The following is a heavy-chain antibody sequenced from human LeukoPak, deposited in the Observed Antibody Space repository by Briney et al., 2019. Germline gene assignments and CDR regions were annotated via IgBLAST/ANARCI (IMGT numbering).Heavy chain of an antibody. J-gene: IGHJ4*02. D-gene: IGHD6-13*01. CDR1: GFTFSSYG. CDR3: ANYPSAEN. V-gene: IGHV3-30*18. Sequence: PGGSLRLSCAASGFTFSSYGMHWVRQAPGKGLEWVAVISYDGSNKYYADTVKGRFTISRDNSKNTLYLQMNSLRAEDTAVYYCANYPSAENWGQGTLVTVSS. CDR2: ISYDGSNK.